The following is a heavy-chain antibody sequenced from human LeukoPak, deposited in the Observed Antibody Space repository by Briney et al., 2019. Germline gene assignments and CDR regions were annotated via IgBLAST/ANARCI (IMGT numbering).Heavy chain of an antibody. CDR3: ARDQGSSWYGSYYYYYMDV. V-gene: IGHV4-34*01. J-gene: IGHJ6*03. CDR1: GGSFSGYY. Sequence: SETLSLTCAVYGGSFSGYYWSWIRQPPGKGLEWIGEINHSGSTNYNPSLKSRVTISVDTSKNQFSLKLSSVTAADTAVYYCARDQGSSWYGSYYYYYMDVWGKGTTVTVSS. CDR2: INHSGST. D-gene: IGHD6-13*01.